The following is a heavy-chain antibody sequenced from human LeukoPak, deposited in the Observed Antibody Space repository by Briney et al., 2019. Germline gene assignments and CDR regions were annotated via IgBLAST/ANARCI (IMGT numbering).Heavy chain of an antibody. Sequence: GGSLRLSCAASGFTFSSYGMHWVRQAPGKGLEWVAFISYDGSDKYYADSVKGRFTISRDNSKNSLYLQMNSLRADDTAVYYCAKYLPDGSGWYHFDYWGQGTLVTVSS. D-gene: IGHD6-19*01. CDR2: ISYDGSDK. J-gene: IGHJ4*02. CDR1: GFTFSSYG. CDR3: AKYLPDGSGWYHFDY. V-gene: IGHV3-30*02.